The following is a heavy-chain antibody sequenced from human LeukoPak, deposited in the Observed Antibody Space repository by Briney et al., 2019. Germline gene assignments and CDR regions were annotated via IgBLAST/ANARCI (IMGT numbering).Heavy chain of an antibody. V-gene: IGHV1-18*04. CDR3: ARDFNIRAGSLPGGY. D-gene: IGHD1-26*01. Sequence: ASVKVSCKASGYTFTSYGISCERQAPGQGLEWMGWISAYNGNTNYAQKLQGRVTMTTDTSTSTAYMELRSLRSDDTAVYYCARDFNIRAGSLPGGYWGQGTLVTVSS. J-gene: IGHJ4*02. CDR2: ISAYNGNT. CDR1: GYTFTSYG.